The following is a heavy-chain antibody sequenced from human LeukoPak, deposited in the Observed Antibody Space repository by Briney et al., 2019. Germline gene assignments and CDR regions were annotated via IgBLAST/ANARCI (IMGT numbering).Heavy chain of an antibody. Sequence: GGSLRLSCAATGFTFSSYAMSWVRQAPGKGLEWVSAISGSGGSTYYADSVKGRFTISRDNAKNSLYLQMNSLRAEDTALYYCAKDGAVAGTIDYWGQGTLVTVSS. D-gene: IGHD6-19*01. CDR2: ISGSGGST. CDR1: GFTFSSYA. CDR3: AKDGAVAGTIDY. J-gene: IGHJ4*02. V-gene: IGHV3-23*01.